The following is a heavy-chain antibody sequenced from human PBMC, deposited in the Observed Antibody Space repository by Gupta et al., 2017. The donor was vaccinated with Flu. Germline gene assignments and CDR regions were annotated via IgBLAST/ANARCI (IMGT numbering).Heavy chain of an antibody. Sequence: QVQLQESGPGLVKPSQTLSLTCTVSGGSISRGGYYWSWIRQHPGKGLEWIGYIYYSGSTYYNPSLKSRVTISVDTSKNQFSLKLSSVTAADTAVYYCARNDLGDLYYFDYWGQGTLVTVSS. CDR2: IYYSGST. CDR3: ARNDLGDLYYFDY. J-gene: IGHJ4*02. CDR1: GGSISRGGYY. V-gene: IGHV4-31*03. D-gene: IGHD3-3*01.